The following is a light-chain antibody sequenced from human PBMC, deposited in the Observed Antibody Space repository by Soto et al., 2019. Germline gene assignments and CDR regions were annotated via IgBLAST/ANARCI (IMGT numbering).Light chain of an antibody. V-gene: IGKV1-5*03. CDR1: QNINRW. Sequence: DIQMTQSPSTLSASVGDRVTITCRARQNINRWLAGYQQRPGKAPTLLIHKASTLEVGVPSRFSGSASGTEFTLTISSLQPEDFAVYFCLQYNVYPLSFGGGTKVEIK. J-gene: IGKJ4*01. CDR3: LQYNVYPLS. CDR2: KAS.